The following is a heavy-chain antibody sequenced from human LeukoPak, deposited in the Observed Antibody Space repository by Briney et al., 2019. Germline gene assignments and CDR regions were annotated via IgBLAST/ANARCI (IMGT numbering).Heavy chain of an antibody. Sequence: GGSLRPSCAASGFTFSSYGMHWVRQAPGKGLEWVAVIWYDGSNKYYADSVKGRFTISRDNSKNTLYLQMNSLRAEDTAVYYCAKSRAVAGHDAFDIWGQGTMVTVSS. CDR3: AKSRAVAGHDAFDI. CDR2: IWYDGSNK. J-gene: IGHJ3*02. D-gene: IGHD6-19*01. CDR1: GFTFSSYG. V-gene: IGHV3-33*06.